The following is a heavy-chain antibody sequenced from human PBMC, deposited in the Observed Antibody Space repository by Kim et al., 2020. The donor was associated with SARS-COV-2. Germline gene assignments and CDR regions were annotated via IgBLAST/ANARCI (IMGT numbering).Heavy chain of an antibody. Sequence: AQGFTGRFVFSLDNSVSTAYLQISSLKAEDTAVYYCARELYYDSSGYLDYWGQGTLVTVSS. CDR3: ARELYYDSSGYLDY. J-gene: IGHJ4*02. D-gene: IGHD3-22*01. V-gene: IGHV7-4-1*02.